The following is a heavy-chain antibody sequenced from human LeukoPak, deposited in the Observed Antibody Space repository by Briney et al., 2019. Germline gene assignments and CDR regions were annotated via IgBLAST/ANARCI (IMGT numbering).Heavy chain of an antibody. D-gene: IGHD6-13*01. CDR1: GFTVSSKY. CDR3: ARGLYSSSPPDY. J-gene: IGHJ4*02. CDR2: FYAGGSA. V-gene: IGHV3-53*01. Sequence: PGGSLRLSCAASGFTVSSKYMSWVRQAPGKGLERISVFYAGGSAYYADSVKGRFTISRDNSKNTLYLQMNSLRAEDTAVYYCARGLYSSSPPDYWGQGTLVTVSS.